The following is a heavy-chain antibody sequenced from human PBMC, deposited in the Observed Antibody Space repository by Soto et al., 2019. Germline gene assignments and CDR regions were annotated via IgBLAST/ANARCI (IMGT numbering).Heavy chain of an antibody. Sequence: PGGSLRLSCEASGFCFSSYGMHWVRQAPGKGLEWVAFISYDGSNKYYVDSVQGRFTIFRDSSRNALDLQMNSLRPEDTAVYYCAKALGELSPESYDYWGQGTLVTAPQ. J-gene: IGHJ4*02. CDR1: GFCFSSYG. D-gene: IGHD3-16*02. CDR3: AKALGELSPESYDY. CDR2: ISYDGSNK. V-gene: IGHV3-30*18.